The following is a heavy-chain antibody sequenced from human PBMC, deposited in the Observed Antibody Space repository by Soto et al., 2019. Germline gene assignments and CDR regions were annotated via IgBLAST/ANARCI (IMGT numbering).Heavy chain of an antibody. J-gene: IGHJ4*02. D-gene: IGHD2-15*01. V-gene: IGHV2-5*02. Sequence: QITLKESGPTLVKPTQTLTLTGTISGFSLSTSGVGVGWIRQPPGKALEWLALIYWDDVQRYSPSLKTRLTITKDPSRNQVVLTMTNMDPVDTATYYCAHSPCSGGTCYLFDYWGQGMLVTVSS. CDR3: AHSPCSGGTCYLFDY. CDR2: IYWDDVQ. CDR1: GFSLSTSGVG.